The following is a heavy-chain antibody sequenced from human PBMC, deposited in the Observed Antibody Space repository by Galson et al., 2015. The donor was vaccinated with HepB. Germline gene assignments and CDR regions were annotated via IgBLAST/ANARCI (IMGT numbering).Heavy chain of an antibody. CDR3: ARGVFCSSTSCFPWGSDVGYYMDV. Sequence: SVKVSCKASGGTFSSYAISWVRQAPGQGLEWMGRIIPILGIANYAQKFQGRVTITADKSTSTAYMELSSLRSEDTAVYYCARGVFCSSTSCFPWGSDVGYYMDVWGKGTTVTVSS. D-gene: IGHD2-2*01. V-gene: IGHV1-69*04. CDR1: GGTFSSYA. J-gene: IGHJ6*03. CDR2: IIPILGIA.